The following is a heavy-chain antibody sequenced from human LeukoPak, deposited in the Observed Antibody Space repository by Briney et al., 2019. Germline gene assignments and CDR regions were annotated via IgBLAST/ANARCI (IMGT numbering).Heavy chain of an antibody. CDR2: ISGSGDNT. Sequence: GGSLRLSCAASGFTFSLYAMSWVRQTPGKGLEWISTISGSGDNTYYAESVKGRFTISRDNSRNTLYLRMKSLRAEDTAMYYCARDRDGFDPWGQGTLVTVSS. V-gene: IGHV3-23*01. CDR1: GFTFSLYA. CDR3: ARDRDGFDP. J-gene: IGHJ5*02.